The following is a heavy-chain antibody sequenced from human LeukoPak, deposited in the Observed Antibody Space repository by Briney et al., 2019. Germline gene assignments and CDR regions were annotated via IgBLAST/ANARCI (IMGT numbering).Heavy chain of an antibody. Sequence: GVSLRLSCAASGFTFSDYYMSWIRQAPGKGLEWVSYISSSGSTIYYADSVKGRFTISRDNAKNSLYLQMNSLRAEDTAVYYCARDRGLRYYDYYMDVWGKGTTVTISS. J-gene: IGHJ6*03. CDR3: ARDRGLRYYDYYMDV. CDR1: GFTFSDYY. V-gene: IGHV3-11*04. CDR2: ISSSGSTI.